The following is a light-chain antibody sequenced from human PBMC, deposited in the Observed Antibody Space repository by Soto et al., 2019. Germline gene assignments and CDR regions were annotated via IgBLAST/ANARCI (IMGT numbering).Light chain of an antibody. CDR2: RNS. J-gene: IGLJ2*01. CDR3: AAWDDSLSGVV. V-gene: IGLV1-47*01. Sequence: QSVPTQPPSASGTPGQRVTSSCSGSSSKIGRNYVYWYQQLPGTAPKHLIYRNSQRPSGVPDRFSGSKSGTSASLAISGLRSEDEADYYCAAWDDSLSGVVFGGGTKLTVL. CDR1: SSKIGRNY.